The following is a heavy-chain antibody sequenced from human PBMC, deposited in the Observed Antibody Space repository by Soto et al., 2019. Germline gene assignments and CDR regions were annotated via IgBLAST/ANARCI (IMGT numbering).Heavy chain of an antibody. CDR3: AREGDTYYYDSSGYSLHY. CDR1: GGTFSSYT. J-gene: IGHJ4*02. D-gene: IGHD3-22*01. CDR2: IIPILGIA. Sequence: QVQLVQSGAEVKKPGSSVKVSCKASGGTFSSYTISWVRQAPGQGLEWMGRIIPILGIANYAQKFQGRVTITADKSTSTAYMELSSLRSEDTAVYYWAREGDTYYYDSSGYSLHYCGQGTRVTVSS. V-gene: IGHV1-69*08.